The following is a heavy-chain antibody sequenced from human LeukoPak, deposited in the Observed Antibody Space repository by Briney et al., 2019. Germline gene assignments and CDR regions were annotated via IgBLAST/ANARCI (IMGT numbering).Heavy chain of an antibody. CDR1: GYTFSSYS. CDR3: AREAAYIDWPQAPDI. J-gene: IGHJ3*02. CDR2: IRGYNALT. D-gene: IGHD3-9*01. V-gene: IGHV1-18*01. Sequence: ASVKVSCKPSGYTFSSYSISWGRQAPGQGLEWMGWIRGYNALTETAQKVQGRLTLTTDTSTTTAYMELRPLRSDDTAVYYCAREAAYIDWPQAPDIWGQGTMVTVS.